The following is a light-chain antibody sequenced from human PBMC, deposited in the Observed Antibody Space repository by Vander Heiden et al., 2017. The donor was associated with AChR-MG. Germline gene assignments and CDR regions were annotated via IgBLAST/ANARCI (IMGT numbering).Light chain of an antibody. Sequence: SYVPAQPPSVLVAPGQTATITCGGNNIGRKSVHWYQQKPGQAPVLVVYDDSDRPSGIPDRFSGSSSGNTATLTIKRVEAGDEADFYCQVWDSTSDHPAFGGGTKLTVL. CDR1: NIGRKS. V-gene: IGLV3-21*02. CDR2: DDS. CDR3: QVWDSTSDHPA. J-gene: IGLJ2*01.